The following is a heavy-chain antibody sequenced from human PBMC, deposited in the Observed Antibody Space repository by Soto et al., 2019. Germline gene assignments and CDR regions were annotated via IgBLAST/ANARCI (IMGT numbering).Heavy chain of an antibody. CDR3: ARDFAYFDS. J-gene: IGHJ4*02. CDR2: VYHTGRT. V-gene: IGHV4-61*01. D-gene: IGHD3-3*01. CDR1: GGSFKSGSYS. Sequence: SETLSLTCTVSGGSFKSGSYSWSWLREPPGKGLECIGYVYHTGRTSDSPSLKSRVSISMDTSKNQFSLNLDAVTAADTAVYFCARDFAYFDSWGQGTLVTVSS.